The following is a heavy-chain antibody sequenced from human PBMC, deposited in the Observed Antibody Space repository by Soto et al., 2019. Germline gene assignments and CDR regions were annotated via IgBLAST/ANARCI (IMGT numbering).Heavy chain of an antibody. D-gene: IGHD3-3*01. V-gene: IGHV4-30-4*01. Sequence: PSETLSLTCTVSGGSISSGDYYWSWIRQPPGKGLEWIGYIYYSGSTYCNPSLKSRVTISVDTSKNQFSLKLSSVTAADTAVYYCAREGSGRTIFGVVTYNWFDPWGQGTLVTVSS. CDR3: AREGSGRTIFGVVTYNWFDP. J-gene: IGHJ5*02. CDR1: GGSISSGDYY. CDR2: IYYSGST.